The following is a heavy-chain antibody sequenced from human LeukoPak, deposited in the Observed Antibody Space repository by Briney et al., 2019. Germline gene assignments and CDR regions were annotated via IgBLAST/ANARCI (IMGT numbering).Heavy chain of an antibody. Sequence: GGSLRLSCAASGFTLSSYAMHWVRQAPGKGLEYVSAISSNGGSTYYANSVKGRFTISRDNSKNTLYLQMGSLRAEDMAVYYCARDLRAEAADFYDSSGLGEFDYWGQGTLVTVSS. V-gene: IGHV3-64*01. CDR1: GFTLSSYA. CDR2: ISSNGGST. CDR3: ARDLRAEAADFYDSSGLGEFDY. D-gene: IGHD3-22*01. J-gene: IGHJ4*02.